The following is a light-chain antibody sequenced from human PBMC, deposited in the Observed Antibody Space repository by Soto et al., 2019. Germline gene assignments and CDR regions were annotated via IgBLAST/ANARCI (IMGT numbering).Light chain of an antibody. J-gene: IGKJ1*01. CDR1: QGIKND. V-gene: IGKV1-17*01. CDR3: LQHHSYPQT. CDR2: AVS. Sequence: DIQMTQSPSSLSASIGDRVTITCRASQGIKNDLARYQQKPGKAPKRLIYAVSSLQSGVPSRFSGSGSETDFTLTISSLQPEDFATYYCLQHHSYPQTFGQGTKVDIK.